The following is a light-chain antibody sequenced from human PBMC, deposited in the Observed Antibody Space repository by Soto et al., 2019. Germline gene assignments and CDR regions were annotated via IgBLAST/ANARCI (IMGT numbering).Light chain of an antibody. J-gene: IGKJ1*01. CDR2: GES. Sequence: VLTQSPGTLSLSAGESATLSCRASQSVSSNYLAWYQQKTGQSPRLLIYGESNRASGISDRFSGSGSGTDFTLTIYSLEPEDFAVYYCQKYDTSPWTCGQGTKVDIK. CDR1: QSVSSNY. V-gene: IGKV3-20*01. CDR3: QKYDTSPWT.